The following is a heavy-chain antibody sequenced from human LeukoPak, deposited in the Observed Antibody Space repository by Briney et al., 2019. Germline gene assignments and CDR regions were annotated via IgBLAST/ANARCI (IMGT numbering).Heavy chain of an antibody. CDR1: GFTFSSYA. Sequence: GGSLRLSCAASGFTFSSYAMSWIRQAPGKGLEWVSYISSSGSTIYYADSVKGRFTISRDNAKNSLYLQMNSLRAEDTAVYYCARAGGGIAAAGTQFDPWGQGTLVTVPS. CDR2: ISSSGSTI. D-gene: IGHD6-13*01. J-gene: IGHJ5*02. V-gene: IGHV3-11*01. CDR3: ARAGGGIAAAGTQFDP.